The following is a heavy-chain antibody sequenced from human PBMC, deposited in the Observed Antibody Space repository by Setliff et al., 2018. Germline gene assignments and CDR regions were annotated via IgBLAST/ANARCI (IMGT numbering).Heavy chain of an antibody. V-gene: IGHV4-38-2*01. Sequence: PSETLSLTCAVSGFSITNGYYWGWIRQSPGRGLEWIANIFQSGITFHNPSLKSRVTMSLDTSTNQFSLKLRSVTAADTAVYYCARLGGLLVATMPFDYWGQGIPVTVSS. D-gene: IGHD5-12*01. J-gene: IGHJ4*02. CDR3: ARLGGLLVATMPFDY. CDR1: GFSITNGYY. CDR2: IFQSGIT.